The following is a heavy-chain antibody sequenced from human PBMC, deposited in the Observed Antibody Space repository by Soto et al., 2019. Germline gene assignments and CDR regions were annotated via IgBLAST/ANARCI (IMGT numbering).Heavy chain of an antibody. J-gene: IGHJ4*02. CDR2: IDPSDSYT. CDR3: ACGGYSSGWYVSH. Sequence: GASLKSSGKGSGYSFTSYWISWVRQMPGKGLEWMGRIDPSDSYTNYSPSFQGHVTISADKSISTAYLQWSSLKASDTAMYYCACGGYSSGWYVSHWGQGTLVTVSS. D-gene: IGHD6-19*01. V-gene: IGHV5-10-1*01. CDR1: GYSFTSYW.